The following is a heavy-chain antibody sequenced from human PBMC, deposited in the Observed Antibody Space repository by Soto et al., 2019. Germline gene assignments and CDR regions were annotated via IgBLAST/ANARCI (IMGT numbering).Heavy chain of an antibody. CDR3: ARNRGLYGNQLLLYYFDY. CDR1: GGSFSGYY. V-gene: IGHV4-34*01. CDR2: INHSGST. Sequence: SETLSLTCAVYGGSFSGYYWSWIRQPPGKGLEWIGEINHSGSTNYNPSLKSRVTISVDTSKNQFSLKLSSVTAADTAVYYCARNRGLYGNQLLLYYFDYWGQGTLVTVSS. J-gene: IGHJ4*02. D-gene: IGHD2-2*01.